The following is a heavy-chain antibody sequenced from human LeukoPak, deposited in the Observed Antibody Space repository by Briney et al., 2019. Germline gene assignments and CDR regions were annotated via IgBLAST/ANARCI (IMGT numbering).Heavy chain of an antibody. CDR2: IIPIFGTA. V-gene: IGHV1-69*06. Sequence: ASVKVSCKASGGTFSSYAISWVRQAPGQGLEWMGGIIPIFGTANYAQKFQGGVTITADKSTSTAYMELSSLRSEDTAVYYCAREAPSCSGGSCYGDYFDYWGQGTLATVSS. CDR1: GGTFSSYA. CDR3: AREAPSCSGGSCYGDYFDY. J-gene: IGHJ4*02. D-gene: IGHD2-15*01.